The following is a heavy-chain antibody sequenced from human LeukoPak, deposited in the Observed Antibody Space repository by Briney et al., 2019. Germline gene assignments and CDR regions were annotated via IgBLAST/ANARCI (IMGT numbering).Heavy chain of an antibody. V-gene: IGHV3-74*01. CDR1: GFTFSSYW. J-gene: IGHJ6*02. CDR3: ARGSCSSTSCYVKYYYYYYGMDV. D-gene: IGHD2-2*01. Sequence: GSLRLSCAASGFTFSSYWMHWVRQAPGKGLVWVSRINSDGSSTSYADSVKGRFTTSRDNAKNTLYLQMNSLRAEDTAVYYCARGSCSSTSCYVKYYYYYYGMDVWGQGTTVTVSS. CDR2: INSDGSST.